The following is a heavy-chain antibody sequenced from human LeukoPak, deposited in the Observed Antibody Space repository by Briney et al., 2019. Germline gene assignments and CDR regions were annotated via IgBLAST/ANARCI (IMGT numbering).Heavy chain of an antibody. Sequence: GGSLRLSCAASGFTFSSYAMSWVRQAPGMGLEWVSAISGSGGSTYYADSVKGRFTISRDNSKNTLYLQMNSLRAEDTAVYYCAKEGLIVVVPAAMGDYRGQGTLVTVSS. J-gene: IGHJ4*02. CDR3: AKEGLIVVVPAAMGDY. CDR1: GFTFSSYA. D-gene: IGHD2-2*01. CDR2: ISGSGGST. V-gene: IGHV3-23*01.